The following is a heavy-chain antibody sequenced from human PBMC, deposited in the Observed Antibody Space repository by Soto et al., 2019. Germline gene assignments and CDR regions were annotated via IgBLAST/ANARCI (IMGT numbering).Heavy chain of an antibody. V-gene: IGHV4-30-4*01. J-gene: IGHJ4*02. Sequence: QVQLQESGPGLVKPSQTLSLTCTVSGGSISSGDYYWSWIRQPPGKGLEWIGYIYYSGSPYYNPSLKSRVTTSADTAKNHFSLKLSSVTAAVTAVYYYARGVDATDFDYWGQGTTFTVSS. D-gene: IGHD2-8*01. CDR1: GGSISSGDYY. CDR3: ARGVDATDFDY. CDR2: IYYSGSP.